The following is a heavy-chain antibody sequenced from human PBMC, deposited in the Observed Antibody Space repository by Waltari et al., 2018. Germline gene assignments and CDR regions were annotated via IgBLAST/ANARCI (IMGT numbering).Heavy chain of an antibody. D-gene: IGHD3-10*01. Sequence: QVQLQESGPGLVKPSETLSLTCSVSGGSMSNYYWSWIRQPPGKGLEWIGYIDHGGNTNYNPSLKSRVTISIDTSKNQFSLKLISVTAADTAVYYCARGWRSPLSPWGQGMLVTVSS. CDR2: IDHGGNT. CDR3: ARGWRSPLSP. V-gene: IGHV4-59*08. CDR1: GGSMSNYY. J-gene: IGHJ5*02.